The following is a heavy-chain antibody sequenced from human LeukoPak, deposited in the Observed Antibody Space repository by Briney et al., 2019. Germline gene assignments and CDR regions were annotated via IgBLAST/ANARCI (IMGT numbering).Heavy chain of an antibody. Sequence: SETLSLTCAVYGGSFSGYYWSWIRQPPGKGLEWIGEINHSGSTNYNPSLKSRVTISVDTSKNQFSLKLSSVTAADTAVYYCARAASSGWYNFDYWGQGTLVTVSS. CDR1: GGSFSGYY. J-gene: IGHJ4*02. V-gene: IGHV4-34*01. CDR3: ARAASSGWYNFDY. D-gene: IGHD6-19*01. CDR2: INHSGST.